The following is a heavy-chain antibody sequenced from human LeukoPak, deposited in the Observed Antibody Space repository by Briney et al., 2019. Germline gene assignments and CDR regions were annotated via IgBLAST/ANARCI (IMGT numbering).Heavy chain of an antibody. J-gene: IGHJ4*02. V-gene: IGHV4-39*01. CDR1: GGSISSSSYY. CDR2: IYYSGST. D-gene: IGHD3-3*01. CDR3: ARLSGIAIFGVGLFDY. Sequence: SETLSLTCTVSGGSISSSSYYWGWIRQPPGKGLEWIGSIYYSGSTYYNPSLKSRVTISVDTSKNQFSLKLSSVTAADTAVYYCARLSGIAIFGVGLFDYWGQGTLVTVSS.